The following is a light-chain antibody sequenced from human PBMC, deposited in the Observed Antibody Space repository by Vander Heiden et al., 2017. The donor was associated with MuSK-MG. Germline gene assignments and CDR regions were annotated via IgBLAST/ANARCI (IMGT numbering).Light chain of an antibody. CDR2: WAS. CDR1: QSVLYSSNNKNC. J-gene: IGKJ4*01. V-gene: IGKV4-1*01. CDR3: QQYYSSPLT. Sequence: DIEMTQSPASLTVSLGERATLNCKASQSVLYSSNNKNCLAWYQQKPGQPPKLLIYWASTRESGVPDRFSGSGSGTDFTLTISSLQAEDVAVYYCQQYYSSPLTFGGGTKVEIK.